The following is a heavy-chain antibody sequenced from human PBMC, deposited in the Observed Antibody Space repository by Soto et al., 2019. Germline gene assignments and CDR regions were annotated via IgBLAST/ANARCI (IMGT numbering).Heavy chain of an antibody. V-gene: IGHV1-69*06. CDR1: GGTFSSYA. Sequence: ASVKVSCNASGGTFSSYAISWVRQAPGQGLEWMGGSIPIFGTANYAQKFQGRVTITADKSTSTAYMELSSLRSEDTAVYYCAAYSSSWYPTNDNWFDPWGQGTLVTVSS. D-gene: IGHD6-13*01. CDR2: SIPIFGTA. J-gene: IGHJ5*02. CDR3: AAYSSSWYPTNDNWFDP.